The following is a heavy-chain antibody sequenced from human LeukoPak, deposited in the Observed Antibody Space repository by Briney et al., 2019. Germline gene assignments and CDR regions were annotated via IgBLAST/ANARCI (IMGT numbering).Heavy chain of an antibody. CDR2: IYSGGST. CDR1: GFTVSSNY. J-gene: IGHJ3*02. D-gene: IGHD3-10*01. V-gene: IGHV3-66*01. CDR3: AREPLLSTTYGSGSSGDDAFDI. Sequence: PGGSLRLSCAASGFTVSSNYMSWVRQAPGKGLEWVSVIYSGGSTYYADSVKGRFTISRGNSKNTLYLQMNSLRAEDTAVYYCAREPLLSTTYGSGSSGDDAFDIWGQGTMVTVSS.